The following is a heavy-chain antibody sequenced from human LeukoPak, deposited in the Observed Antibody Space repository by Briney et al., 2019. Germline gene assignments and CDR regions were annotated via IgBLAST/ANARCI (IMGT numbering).Heavy chain of an antibody. Sequence: GGSLRLSCAASGFTLSTYVMSWVRQAPGKGLEWVSSIISSGGDTYFADSVKGRFTISRDNSKSTLYLQMNSLRAEDTAVYYCAKDHPHYDILTGLFYYYYMDVWGKGTTVTISS. V-gene: IGHV3-23*01. J-gene: IGHJ6*03. CDR1: GFTLSTYV. CDR2: IISSGGDT. D-gene: IGHD3-9*01. CDR3: AKDHPHYDILTGLFYYYYMDV.